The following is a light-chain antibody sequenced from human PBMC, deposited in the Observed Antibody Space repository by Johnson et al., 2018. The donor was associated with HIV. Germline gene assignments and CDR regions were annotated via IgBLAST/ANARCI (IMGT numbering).Light chain of an antibody. V-gene: IGLV1-51*02. CDR1: SSSIGNDF. J-gene: IGLJ1*01. CDR2: ENN. CDR3: GTWDRSLNAYV. Sequence: VLTQPPSVSAAPGQEVTISCSASSSSIGNDFVSWYQQLPGTAPKLLISENNKRPSGIPDRFSGSKSGTSVTLGITGLQPGDEAYYYCGTWDRSLNAYVFGTGPKVTVL.